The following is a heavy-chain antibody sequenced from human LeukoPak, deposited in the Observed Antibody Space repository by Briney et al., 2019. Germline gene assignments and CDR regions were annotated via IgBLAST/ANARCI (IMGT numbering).Heavy chain of an antibody. CDR1: GGSFSGYY. D-gene: IGHD3-10*01. Sequence: SETLSLTCAVYGGSFSGYYWSWIRQPPGKGLEWIGEINLSGSTNYNPSLKSRVTISVDTSKNQFSLKLSSVTAADTAVYYCAREGPFGELFGYYFDYWGQGTLVTVSS. CDR2: INLSGST. V-gene: IGHV4-34*01. CDR3: AREGPFGELFGYYFDY. J-gene: IGHJ4*02.